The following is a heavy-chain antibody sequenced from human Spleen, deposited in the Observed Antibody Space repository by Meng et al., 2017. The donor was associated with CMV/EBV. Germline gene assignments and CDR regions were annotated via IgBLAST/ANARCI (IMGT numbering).Heavy chain of an antibody. D-gene: IGHD6-6*01. CDR2: IYYSGST. CDR3: ARALISSSHPFDI. CDR1: GGSISSSSYY. V-gene: IGHV4-39*07. Sequence: SETLSLTCSVSGGSISSSSYYWGWIRQPPGKGLEWIGSIYYSGSTYYNNPSLESRVTISVDKSKNQFSLKLGSVTAADTAVYYCARALISSSHPFDIWGQGTMVTVSS. J-gene: IGHJ3*02.